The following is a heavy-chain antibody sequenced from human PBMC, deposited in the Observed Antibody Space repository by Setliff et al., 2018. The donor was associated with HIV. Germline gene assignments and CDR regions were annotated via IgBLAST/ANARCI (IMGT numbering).Heavy chain of an antibody. CDR1: GFTFSSSG. V-gene: IGHV3-30*18. D-gene: IGHD6-19*01. CDR2: ISHDGTNK. CDR3: VKGSEQWLVWPALDY. Sequence: PGGSLRLSCAASGFTFSSSGMHWVRQAPGKGLEWVAAISHDGTNKYFADSVKGRFTISRDNSKNNLYLQMNSLRIEDTAVYYCVKGSEQWLVWPALDYWGQGTLVTVSS. J-gene: IGHJ4*02.